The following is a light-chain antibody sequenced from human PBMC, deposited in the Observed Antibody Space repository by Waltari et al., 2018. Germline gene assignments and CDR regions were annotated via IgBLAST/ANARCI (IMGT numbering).Light chain of an antibody. CDR3: CSYAGRGTFV. V-gene: IGLV2-23*02. CDR2: DVD. J-gene: IGLJ1*01. CDR1: SSDVGDYNF. Sequence: QSALSQPASVSGSPGQSVTVSCTGSSSDVGDYNFVSWYRQHPGKAPELMIHDVDKRPSGVSNRFSGSKSGHTASLPISGLQAEDQADYYCCSYAGRGTFVFGTGTQVTVL.